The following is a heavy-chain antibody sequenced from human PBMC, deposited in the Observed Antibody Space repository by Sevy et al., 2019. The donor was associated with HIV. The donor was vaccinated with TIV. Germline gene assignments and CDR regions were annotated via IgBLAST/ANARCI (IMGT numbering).Heavy chain of an antibody. CDR2: IYTYNGHT. V-gene: IGHV1-18*01. CDR3: ARDLVFGGSTTAEVFDV. Sequence: ASVKVSCKATGYTFTNYGLTWVRQAPGQGLEWMGWIYTYNGHTNYAQKFQGRVTMTTETSTSTAYMELRSLRSDDTAVYYCARDLVFGGSTTAEVFDVWGQGTMVNVSS. J-gene: IGHJ3*01. D-gene: IGHD1-26*01. CDR1: GYTFTNYG.